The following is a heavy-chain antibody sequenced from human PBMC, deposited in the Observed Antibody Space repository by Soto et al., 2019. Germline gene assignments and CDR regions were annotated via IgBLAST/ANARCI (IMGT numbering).Heavy chain of an antibody. J-gene: IGHJ3*02. CDR2: IIPIFGTA. CDR1: GGTFSSYA. V-gene: IGHV1-69*13. Sequence: SVKVSCKASGGTFSSYAISWVRQAPGQGLEWMGGIIPIFGTANYAQKFQGRVTITADESTSTAYMELSSLRSEDTAVYYCARRGAYCGGDRYSVLGAFDIWGQGTMVTVSS. CDR3: ARRGAYCGGDRYSVLGAFDI. D-gene: IGHD2-21*02.